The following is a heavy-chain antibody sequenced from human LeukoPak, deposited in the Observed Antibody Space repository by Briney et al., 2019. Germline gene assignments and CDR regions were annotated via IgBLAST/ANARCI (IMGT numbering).Heavy chain of an antibody. CDR1: GGSISSYY. CDR3: ARGGYSSSWRGYYFDY. D-gene: IGHD6-13*01. CDR2: IYYSGST. V-gene: IGHV4-59*01. J-gene: IGHJ4*02. Sequence: SETLSLTCTVSGGSISSYYWSWIRQPPGKGLEWIGYIYYSGSTNYNPSLKSRVTISVDTSKNQFSLKLSSVTAADTAVYYCARGGYSSSWRGYYFDYWGQGTLVTVSS.